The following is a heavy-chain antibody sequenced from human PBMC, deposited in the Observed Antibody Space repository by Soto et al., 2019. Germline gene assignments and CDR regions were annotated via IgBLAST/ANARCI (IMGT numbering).Heavy chain of an antibody. Sequence: PGGSLRLSCAASGFTFSSYGMHWVRQAPGKGLEWVAVIWYDGSNKYYADSVKGRFTISRDNSKNTLYLQMNSLRAEDTAVYYCASGWRVDAFDSWGQGTMVTVSS. CDR2: IWYDGSNK. CDR3: ASGWRVDAFDS. J-gene: IGHJ3*02. V-gene: IGHV3-33*01. D-gene: IGHD3-3*01. CDR1: GFTFSSYG.